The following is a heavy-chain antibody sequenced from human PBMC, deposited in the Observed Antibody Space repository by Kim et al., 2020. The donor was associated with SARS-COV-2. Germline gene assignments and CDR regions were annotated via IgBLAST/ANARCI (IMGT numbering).Heavy chain of an antibody. D-gene: IGHD4-4*01. Sequence: GGSLRLSCAVSGFSVSNNFMNFMTWVRQAPGKGLEWVSVIYKAGSTYYADSVQGRFTISRNNSKNTLYLQMNSLRVEDTAMYYCGKDQTLTVWGQGTLVTVSS. CDR2: IYKAGST. CDR3: GKDQTLTV. V-gene: IGHV3-53*01. CDR1: GFSVSNNF. J-gene: IGHJ4*02.